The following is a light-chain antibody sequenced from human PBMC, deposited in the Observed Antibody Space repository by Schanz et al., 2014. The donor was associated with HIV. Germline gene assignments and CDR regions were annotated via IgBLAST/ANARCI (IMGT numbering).Light chain of an antibody. J-gene: IGKJ2*01. Sequence: DIQMTQSPSSLSASVGDSVTIACRASQTITTYLNWYQQKPGKAPKFLIYAASTLQSGVPSRFSGSGSGTDFTLTISSLQPEDFATYYCQQTYSTLYTFGQGTKLEIK. CDR3: QQTYSTLYT. V-gene: IGKV1-39*01. CDR2: AAS. CDR1: QTITTY.